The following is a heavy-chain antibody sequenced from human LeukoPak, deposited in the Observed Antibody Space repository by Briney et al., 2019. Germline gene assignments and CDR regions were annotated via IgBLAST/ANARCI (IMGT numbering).Heavy chain of an antibody. V-gene: IGHV3-7*01. D-gene: IGHD6-19*01. Sequence: GGSLRLSCASSTFTFSTYWMSWVRQAPGKGLEWVANIKQDGSEKYYVDSVKGRFTISRDSAKNSLSLQMNSLRAEDTAVYYCARETPDSSGWDWGQGTLVTVSS. CDR3: ARETPDSSGWD. J-gene: IGHJ4*02. CDR2: IKQDGSEK. CDR1: TFTFSTYW.